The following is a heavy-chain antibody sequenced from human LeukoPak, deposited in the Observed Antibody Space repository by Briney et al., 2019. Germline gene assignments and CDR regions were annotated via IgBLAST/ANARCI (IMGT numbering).Heavy chain of an antibody. D-gene: IGHD1-26*01. CDR1: GGTFSSYA. Sequence: ASVKVSCKASGGTFSSYAISWVRQAPGQGLEWMGGIIPIFGTANYAQKFQGRVTIITDESTSTAYMELSSLRSEDTAVYYCARGVVGATIAFYFDYWGQGTLVTVSS. CDR2: IIPIFGTA. CDR3: ARGVVGATIAFYFDY. J-gene: IGHJ4*02. V-gene: IGHV1-69*05.